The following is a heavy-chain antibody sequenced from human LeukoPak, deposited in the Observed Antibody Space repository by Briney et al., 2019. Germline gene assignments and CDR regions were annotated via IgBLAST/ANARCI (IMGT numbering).Heavy chain of an antibody. D-gene: IGHD1-26*01. CDR1: GGTFSSYA. CDR2: IIPIFGTA. J-gene: IGHJ5*02. Sequence: ASVKVSCKASGGTFSSYAISWVRQAPGQGLEWMGGIIPIFGTANYAQKFQGRVTITTDESTSTAYMELSSLRSEDTAVYYCARSGWELPPNWSDPWGQGTLVTVSS. CDR3: ARSGWELPPNWSDP. V-gene: IGHV1-69*05.